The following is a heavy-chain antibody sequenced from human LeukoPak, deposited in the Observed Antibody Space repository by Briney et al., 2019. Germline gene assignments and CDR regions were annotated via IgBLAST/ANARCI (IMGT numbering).Heavy chain of an antibody. CDR2: INPNSGGT. J-gene: IGHJ5*02. D-gene: IGHD3-3*01. Sequence: ASVKVSXKASGYTFTGYYMHWVRQAPGQGLEWIGWINPNSGGTNYAQKFQGRVTMTRDTSISTAYMELSRLRSDDTAVYYCALGYYDFWSGYYTDNWFDPWGQGTLVTVSS. CDR1: GYTFTGYY. V-gene: IGHV1-2*02. CDR3: ALGYYDFWSGYYTDNWFDP.